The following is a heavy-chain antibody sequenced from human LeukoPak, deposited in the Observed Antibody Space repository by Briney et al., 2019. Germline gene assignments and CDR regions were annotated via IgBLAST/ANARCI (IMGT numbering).Heavy chain of an antibody. J-gene: IGHJ6*02. D-gene: IGHD3-3*01. Sequence: HAGGSLRLSCAASGFTFDRHTMHWVRQPPGKGPEWVSLIGWDGTNIDYADSVKGRFTISRDNSKNFVYLQMHGLRTEDTALYYCTKDMEWGMDVWGQGTTVIVSS. CDR3: TKDMEWGMDV. CDR1: GFTFDRHT. CDR2: IGWDGTNI. V-gene: IGHV3-43*01.